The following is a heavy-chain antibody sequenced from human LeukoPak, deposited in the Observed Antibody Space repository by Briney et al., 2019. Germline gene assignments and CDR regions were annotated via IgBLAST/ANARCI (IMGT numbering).Heavy chain of an antibody. Sequence: GGSLRLSCAASGFIFTDYSMNWVRQAPGKGLVWVSHINSDGSSTSYADSVKGRFTISRDNARNTLNLQMNRLRGEDTAVYYCAGTSGSYSRGAFDIWGQGTMVTVSS. V-gene: IGHV3-74*01. CDR3: AGTSGSYSRGAFDI. J-gene: IGHJ3*02. CDR1: GFIFTDYS. D-gene: IGHD1-26*01. CDR2: INSDGSST.